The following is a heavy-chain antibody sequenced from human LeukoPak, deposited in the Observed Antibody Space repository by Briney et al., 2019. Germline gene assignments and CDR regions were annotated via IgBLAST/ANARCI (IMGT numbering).Heavy chain of an antibody. V-gene: IGHV3-23*01. CDR2: ISGSGGST. J-gene: IGHJ4*02. D-gene: IGHD2-2*02. CDR3: AKAPVVVPAAIDY. Sequence: GGSLRLSCAASGFTFSSYAMSWVREAPGKGLEWGSAISGSGGSTYYADSVKGRFTISRDNSKNTLYLQMNSLRAEDTAVYYCAKAPVVVPAAIDYWGQGTLVTVSS. CDR1: GFTFSSYA.